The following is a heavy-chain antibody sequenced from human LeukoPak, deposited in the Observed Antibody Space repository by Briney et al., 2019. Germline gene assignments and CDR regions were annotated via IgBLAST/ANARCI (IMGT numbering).Heavy chain of an antibody. Sequence: SETLSLTCSVSTGSVNSGVYYWGWVRQPPGKGLEWIGSIHSSGNSYCNPSLKSRVTLSVDTSKNQFSLKLSSVTAADRAVYYCAKHEGSYYDKSGYTFDFWGLGTLVTVSS. CDR1: TGSVNSGVYY. CDR3: AKHEGSYYDKSGYTFDF. V-gene: IGHV4-39*01. J-gene: IGHJ4*02. D-gene: IGHD3-22*01. CDR2: IHSSGNS.